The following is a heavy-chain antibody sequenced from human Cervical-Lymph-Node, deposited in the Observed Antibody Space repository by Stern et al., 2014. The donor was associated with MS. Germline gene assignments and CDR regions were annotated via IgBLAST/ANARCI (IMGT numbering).Heavy chain of an antibody. CDR1: GDSVSSNRAT. Sequence: QVQLMQSGPGLVKPSQTLSITCALSGDSVSSNRATWSWIRQSPSRGFEWLGRTYHRSRWYYDYAISVKSRVTISPDTSNNQFSLRLNSVTPEDTAVYYCARDVSSSPDAFDTWGLGTMVVVSS. J-gene: IGHJ3*02. CDR3: ARDVSSSPDAFDT. CDR2: TYHRSRWYY. D-gene: IGHD6-6*01. V-gene: IGHV6-1*01.